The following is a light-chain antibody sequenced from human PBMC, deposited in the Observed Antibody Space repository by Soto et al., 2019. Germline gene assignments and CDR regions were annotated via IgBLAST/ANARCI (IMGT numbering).Light chain of an antibody. J-gene: IGKJ4*01. Sequence: ETVLTQSPATLSLSPGERATLSCRASQDVGIYLAWYQQKPGQAPRLLIYDASNRAPGIPARFSGSGSGADFTLTISNLEPEDFAVYYCQYRSNWLFSFGGGTKVEIK. CDR2: DAS. CDR1: QDVGIY. CDR3: QYRSNWLFS. V-gene: IGKV3-11*01.